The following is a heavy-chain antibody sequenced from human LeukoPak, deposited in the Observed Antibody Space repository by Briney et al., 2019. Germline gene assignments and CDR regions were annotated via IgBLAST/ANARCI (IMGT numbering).Heavy chain of an antibody. CDR2: INHSGST. CDR3: ARDWLLFLGVFDL. J-gene: IGHJ2*01. V-gene: IGHV4-34*01. CDR1: GGSFSGYY. D-gene: IGHD3-9*01. Sequence: SETLSLTCAVYGGSFSGYYWSWIRQPPGKGLEWIGDINHSGSTNYNPSLKSRVTISVDTSKNQFSLKLSSVTAADTAVYYCARDWLLFLGVFDLWGRGTLVTVSS.